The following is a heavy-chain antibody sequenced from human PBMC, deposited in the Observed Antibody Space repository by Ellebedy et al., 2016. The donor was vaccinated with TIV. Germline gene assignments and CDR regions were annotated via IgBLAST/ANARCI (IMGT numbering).Heavy chain of an antibody. CDR3: GRDYWGSIDY. CDR1: GGSFTNYA. CDR2: VSVNGSD. Sequence: SEILSLTXTVSGGSFTNYAWGWIRQPPGKRLEWIAYVSVNGSDNFNPSLKSRVTMSLDTSKKQFSLNLRSVSAADTAIYFCGRDYWGSIDYWGQGILVTVSS. D-gene: IGHD3-10*01. V-gene: IGHV4-59*01. J-gene: IGHJ4*02.